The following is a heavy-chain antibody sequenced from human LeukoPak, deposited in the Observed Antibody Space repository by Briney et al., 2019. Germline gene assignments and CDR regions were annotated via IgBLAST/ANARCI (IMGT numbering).Heavy chain of an antibody. CDR3: ARGGAHSASDDYFYQFMDV. Sequence: PSETLSLTCTVSGGSTSVYYWSWIRQPAGKGLEWIARVHSGDNSDSIPSLKTRLAMSLNTSTNRFSLKLTSATAAETGVYYCARGGAHSASDDYFYQFMDVWGKGTTVTVSS. J-gene: IGHJ6*03. CDR2: VHSGDNS. V-gene: IGHV4-4*07. D-gene: IGHD6-13*01. CDR1: GGSTSVYY.